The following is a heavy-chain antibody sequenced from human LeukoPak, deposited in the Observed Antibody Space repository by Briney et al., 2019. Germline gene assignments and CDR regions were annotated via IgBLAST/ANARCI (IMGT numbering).Heavy chain of an antibody. CDR2: IYPRDSNT. V-gene: IGHV5-51*01. D-gene: IGHD3-3*01. CDR3: ARRDDFWNPYYTGAFDI. J-gene: IGHJ3*02. CDR1: GYSFTSYW. Sequence: GESLKISCKGSGYSFTSYWIGWVRQMPGKGLEWMGIIYPRDSNTRYSPSFQGQVTISADKSISTAYLQWSSLKASDTAMYYCARRDDFWNPYYTGAFDIWGQGTMVTVSS.